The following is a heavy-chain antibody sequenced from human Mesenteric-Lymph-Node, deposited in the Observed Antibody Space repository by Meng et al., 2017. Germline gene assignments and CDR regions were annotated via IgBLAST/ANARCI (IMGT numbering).Heavy chain of an antibody. CDR2: IYYSAST. CDR3: ARDRSGYANYDY. V-gene: IGHV4-31*02. D-gene: IGHD6-25*01. CDR1: GFTFSSYE. Sequence: LRLSCAASGFTFSSYEMNWVRQHPGKGLEWIGYIYYSASTHYNPSLKSRVTMSIDTSKNHFSLKVTSVTAADTAVYYCARDRSGYANYDYWGQGTLVTVSS. J-gene: IGHJ4*02.